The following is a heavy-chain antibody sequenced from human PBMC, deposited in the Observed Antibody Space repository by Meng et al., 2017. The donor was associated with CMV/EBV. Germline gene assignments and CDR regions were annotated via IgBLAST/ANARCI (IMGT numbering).Heavy chain of an antibody. J-gene: IGHJ6*02. CDR3: ARTGKKWELLPYYYYYGMDV. D-gene: IGHD1-26*01. CDR1: GYTFTSYD. V-gene: IGHV1-8*03. CDR2: MNPNSGNT. Sequence: ASVKVSCKASGYTFTSYDINWVRQATGQGLEWMGWMNPNSGNTGYAQKFQGRVTITRNTSISTAYMELSSLRSEDTVVYYCARTGKKWELLPYYYYYGMDVWGQGTTVTVSS.